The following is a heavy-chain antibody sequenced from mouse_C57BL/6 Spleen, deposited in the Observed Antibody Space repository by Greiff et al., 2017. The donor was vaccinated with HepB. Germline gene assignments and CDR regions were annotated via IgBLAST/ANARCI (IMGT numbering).Heavy chain of an antibody. CDR1: GYSITSGYY. V-gene: IGHV3-6*01. CDR2: ISYDGSN. Sequence: EVQLQQSGPGLVKPSQSLSLTCSVTGYSITSGYYWNWIRQFPGNKLEWMGYISYDGSNNYNPSLKNRISITRDTSKNQFFLKLNSVTTEDTATYYCARATWDDYFDYWGQGTTLTVSS. J-gene: IGHJ2*01. CDR3: ARATWDDYFDY. D-gene: IGHD4-1*01.